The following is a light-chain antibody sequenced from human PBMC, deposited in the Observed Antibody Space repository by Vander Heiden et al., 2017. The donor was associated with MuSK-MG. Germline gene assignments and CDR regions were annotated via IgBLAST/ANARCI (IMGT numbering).Light chain of an antibody. Sequence: DVVMTQSPLSLPVTLGKPASTSCRSSQSLLYSDGNTYLYWFHQRPGQAPRRLIYKVSNRDSGVPDRFSGSGSGTDFTLKISRVEAEDLGVYYCKQGEHWPVTFGQGTKVEIK. V-gene: IGKV2-30*01. J-gene: IGKJ1*01. CDR3: KQGEHWPVT. CDR1: QSLLYSDGNTY. CDR2: KVS.